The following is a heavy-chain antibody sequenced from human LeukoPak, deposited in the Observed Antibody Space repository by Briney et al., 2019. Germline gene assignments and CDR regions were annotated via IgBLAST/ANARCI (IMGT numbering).Heavy chain of an antibody. Sequence: GGSLRLSCAASGFTLSSHEMNWVRQAPGKGLEWVSHISSGGNVEYYLDSVRGRFTMSRDNARSLLFLQMNNLGAEDTAVYYCARDTVNGPFVISLDYWGQGALVTVSS. CDR3: ARDTVNGPFVISLDY. CDR1: GFTLSSHE. CDR2: ISSGGNVE. D-gene: IGHD2-8*01. J-gene: IGHJ4*02. V-gene: IGHV3-48*03.